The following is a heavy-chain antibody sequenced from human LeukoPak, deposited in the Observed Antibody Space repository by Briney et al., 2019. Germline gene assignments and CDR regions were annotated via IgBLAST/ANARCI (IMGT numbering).Heavy chain of an antibody. CDR3: ARSARLLDF. CDR1: GASISSHY. Sequence: SETLSLTCTVSGASISSHYWSWIRRPPGKGLEWIGYIFTSGDTDCNPSLKSRVTMSVDPSKNQFSLKLSSVTAADTAVYYCARSARLLDFWGQGTLVTVSS. CDR2: IFTSGDT. V-gene: IGHV4-4*09. J-gene: IGHJ4*02.